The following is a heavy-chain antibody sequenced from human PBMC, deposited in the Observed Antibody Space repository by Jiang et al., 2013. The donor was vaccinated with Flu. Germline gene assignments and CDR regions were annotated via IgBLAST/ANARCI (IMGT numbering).Heavy chain of an antibody. CDR3: AKDGITMIVVVIGAFDI. D-gene: IGHD3-22*01. CDR2: GSGGST. V-gene: IGHV3-23*01. Sequence: GSGGSTYYADSVKGRFTISRDNSKNTLYLQMNSLRAEDTAVYYCAKDGITMIVVVIGAFDIWGQGTMVTVSS. J-gene: IGHJ3*02.